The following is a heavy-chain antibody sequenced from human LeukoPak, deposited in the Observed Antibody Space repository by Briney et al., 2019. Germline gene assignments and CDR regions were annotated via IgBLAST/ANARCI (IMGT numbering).Heavy chain of an antibody. CDR3: ARRARYFDWSPPYYFDY. V-gene: IGHV4-59*12. J-gene: IGHJ4*02. CDR2: IYYSGST. D-gene: IGHD3-9*01. Sequence: PSETLSLTCTVSGGSISSYYWSWIRQTPGKGLEWMGYIYYSGSTNYNPSLKSRVTISVDTSKNQFSLKLSSVTAADTAVYYCARRARYFDWSPPYYFDYWGQGTLVTVSS. CDR1: GGSISSYY.